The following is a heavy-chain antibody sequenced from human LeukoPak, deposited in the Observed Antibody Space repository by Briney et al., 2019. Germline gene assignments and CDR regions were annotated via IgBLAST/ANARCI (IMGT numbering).Heavy chain of an antibody. J-gene: IGHJ2*01. CDR1: GGSFSGYY. V-gene: IGHV4-59*10. Sequence: PSETPSLTCAVYGGSFSGYYWSWIRQPAGKGLEWIGRIDTSGNTNYKPSLKSRVTMSVDTSKNQFSLKLSSVTAADTAVYYCARVSSSWYQDWYFDLWGRGTLVTVSS. CDR3: ARVSSSWYQDWYFDL. CDR2: IDTSGNT. D-gene: IGHD6-13*01.